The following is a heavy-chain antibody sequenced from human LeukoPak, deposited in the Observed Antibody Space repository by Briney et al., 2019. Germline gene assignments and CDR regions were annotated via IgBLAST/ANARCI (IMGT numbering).Heavy chain of an antibody. CDR1: GGFISNNYH. CDR2: VYYSGSM. V-gene: IGHV4-39*07. CDR3: ARATYYYDSSGYYVSSDFDY. D-gene: IGHD3-22*01. J-gene: IGHJ4*02. Sequence: SETLSLTCTVSGGFISNNYHWGWIRQPPGKGLEWIGSVYYSGSMYYNPSLKSRVTMSVDASKNQFSLKLSSVTAADTAVYYCARATYYYDSSGYYVSSDFDYWGQGTLVTVSS.